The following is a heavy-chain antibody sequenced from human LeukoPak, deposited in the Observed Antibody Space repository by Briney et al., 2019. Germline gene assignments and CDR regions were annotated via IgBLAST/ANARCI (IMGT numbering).Heavy chain of an antibody. CDR1: GFTFSSYA. CDR3: ARDLADSSGWYYFDY. CDR2: ISYDGSNK. J-gene: IGHJ4*02. V-gene: IGHV3-30*04. D-gene: IGHD6-19*01. Sequence: GGSLRLSCAASGFTFSSYAMHWARQAPGKGLEWVAVISYDGSNKYYADSVKGRFTISRDNSKNTLYLQMNSLRAEDTAVYYCARDLADSSGWYYFDYWGQGTLVTVSS.